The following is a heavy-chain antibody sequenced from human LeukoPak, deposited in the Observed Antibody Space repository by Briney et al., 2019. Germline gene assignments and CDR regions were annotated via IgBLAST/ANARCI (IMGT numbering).Heavy chain of an antibody. CDR1: GFTFDDYG. D-gene: IGHD6-13*01. J-gene: IGHJ4*02. CDR3: ARDFWHGGSWWGDYFDY. CDR2: INWNGGST. Sequence: GGSLRLSCAASGFTFDDYGMSWVRQAPGKGLEWVSGINWNGGSTGYADSVKGRFTISRDNAKNSLYLQMNSLRAEDTALYYCARDFWHGGSWWGDYFDYWGQGTLVTVSS. V-gene: IGHV3-20*04.